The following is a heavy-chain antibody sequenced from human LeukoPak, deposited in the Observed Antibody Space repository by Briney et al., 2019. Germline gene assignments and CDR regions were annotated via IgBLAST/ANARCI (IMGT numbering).Heavy chain of an antibody. D-gene: IGHD5-12*01. CDR1: GFTFSSYG. J-gene: IGHJ5*02. Sequence: GGSLRLSCAASGFTFSSYGMHWVRQAPGKGLEWVAVISYDGSNKYYADSVKGRFTISRDNSKNTLYLQMNSLRAEDTAVYYCARTVSGYYFNAWGPGTLVTVSS. CDR2: ISYDGSNK. CDR3: ARTVSGYYFNA. V-gene: IGHV3-30*03.